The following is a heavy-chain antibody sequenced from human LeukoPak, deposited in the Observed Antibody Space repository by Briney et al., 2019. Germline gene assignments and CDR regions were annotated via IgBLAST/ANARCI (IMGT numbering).Heavy chain of an antibody. CDR2: IRYDGSNK. J-gene: IGHJ6*03. CDR3: AKDELAAAIKPYMDV. CDR1: GFTFSSYG. D-gene: IGHD2-2*02. Sequence: GGSLRLSCAASGFTFSSYGMHWVRQAPGKGLEWVAFIRYDGSNKYYADSVKGRFTISRDNSENTLYLQMNSLRAEDTAVYYCAKDELAAAIKPYMDVWGKGTTVTVSS. V-gene: IGHV3-30*02.